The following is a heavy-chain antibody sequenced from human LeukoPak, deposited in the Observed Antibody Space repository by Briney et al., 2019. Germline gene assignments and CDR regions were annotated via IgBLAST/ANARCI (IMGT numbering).Heavy chain of an antibody. V-gene: IGHV3-53*01. Sequence: PGGSLRLSCAASGFTVSSSSMNWVRQAPGKGLEWVSVIYSGGSTYYADSVKGRFTISRDNSKNTLYLQMNSLRAEDTAVYYCAREKEGYCSRTSCYLDYYYYYMDVWGKGTTVTISS. D-gene: IGHD2-2*01. CDR2: IYSGGST. J-gene: IGHJ6*03. CDR3: AREKEGYCSRTSCYLDYYYYYMDV. CDR1: GFTVSSSS.